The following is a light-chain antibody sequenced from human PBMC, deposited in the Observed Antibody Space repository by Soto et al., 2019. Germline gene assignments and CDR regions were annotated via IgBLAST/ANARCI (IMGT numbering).Light chain of an antibody. CDR2: GAS. CDR3: QQYGNSPRT. CDR1: QSVSSSY. Sequence: EILLTQSPGTLSLSPWERATLSCRASQSVSSSYLAWYQQKPGQAPRLLIHGASSRATDIPDRFSGSGSGTDFTLTISRLDPEDFAVYYCQQYGNSPRTFGQGTKVDIK. V-gene: IGKV3-20*01. J-gene: IGKJ1*01.